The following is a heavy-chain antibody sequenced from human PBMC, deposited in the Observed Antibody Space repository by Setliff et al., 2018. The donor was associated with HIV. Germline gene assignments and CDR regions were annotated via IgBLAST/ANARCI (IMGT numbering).Heavy chain of an antibody. V-gene: IGHV3-74*01. CDR1: GFTLSDHW. Sequence: GGSLRLSCAASGFTLSDHWMHWVRQVPGKGLVWVSRTNNDGSITNYADLVKGRFTISRDNAKNTLYLQMNSLRAEDTAVYYCARGSSETDYYYYYMDVWGKGTTVTVSS. J-gene: IGHJ6*03. D-gene: IGHD2-2*01. CDR2: TNNDGSIT. CDR3: ARGSSETDYYYYYMDV.